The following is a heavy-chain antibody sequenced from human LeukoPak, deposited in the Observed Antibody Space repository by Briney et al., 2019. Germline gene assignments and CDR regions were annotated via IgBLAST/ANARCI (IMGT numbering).Heavy chain of an antibody. Sequence: GGSLRLSCAASGFTVSSNYMSWVRRAPGKGLEWVSVIYSGGSTYYADSVKGRFTISRDNSKNTLYLQMNSLRAEDTAVYYCAREWRTVDAFDIWGQGTMVTVSS. CDR3: AREWRTVDAFDI. D-gene: IGHD3-3*01. CDR1: GFTVSSNY. J-gene: IGHJ3*02. V-gene: IGHV3-53*01. CDR2: IYSGGST.